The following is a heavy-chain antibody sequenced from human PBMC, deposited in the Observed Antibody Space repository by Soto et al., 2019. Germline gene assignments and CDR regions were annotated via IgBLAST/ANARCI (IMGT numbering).Heavy chain of an antibody. CDR2: ISYDGSNK. Sequence: GGSLRLPCAASGFTFSSYAMHWVRQAPGKGLEWVAVISYDGSNKYYADSVKGRFTISRDNSKNTLYLQMNSLRAEDTAVYYCARDRVVRDGYYIEGGPGNWFDPWGQGTLVTVSS. V-gene: IGHV3-30-3*01. J-gene: IGHJ5*02. CDR3: ARDRVVRDGYYIEGGPGNWFDP. CDR1: GFTFSSYA. D-gene: IGHD1-26*01.